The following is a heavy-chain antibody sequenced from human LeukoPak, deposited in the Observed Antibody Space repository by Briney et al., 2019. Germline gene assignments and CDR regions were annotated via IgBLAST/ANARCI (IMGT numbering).Heavy chain of an antibody. V-gene: IGHV1-69*13. D-gene: IGHD5-12*01. CDR1: GGTFSSYA. CDR3: ARGYSGYDDGNWFDP. CDR2: IIPIFGTA. Sequence: SVKVSCKASGGTFSSYAISWVRQAPGQGLEWMGGIIPIFGTANYAQKFQGRVTITADESTSTAYMELSSLRSEDTAVYYCARGYSGYDDGNWFDPWGQGTLVTVSS. J-gene: IGHJ5*02.